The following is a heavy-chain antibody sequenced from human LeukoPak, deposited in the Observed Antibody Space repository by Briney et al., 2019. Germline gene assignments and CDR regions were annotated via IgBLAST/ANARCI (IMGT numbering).Heavy chain of an antibody. CDR1: GFTFSSYE. J-gene: IGHJ5*02. V-gene: IGHV3-23*01. CDR3: AKRYGSSGFNWFDP. Sequence: GGSLRLSCAASGFTFSSYEMNWVRQAPGKGLEWVSTISGDDDNTYYAASVKGRFTISRDNSKNTLFLQMNSLRAEDTALYYCAKRYGSSGFNWFDPWGQGTLVTVSS. D-gene: IGHD6-19*01. CDR2: ISGDDDNT.